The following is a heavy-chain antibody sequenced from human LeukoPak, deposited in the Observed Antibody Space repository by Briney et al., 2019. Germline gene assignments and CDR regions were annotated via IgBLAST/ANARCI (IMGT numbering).Heavy chain of an antibody. Sequence: GGSLRLSCAASGLTFSSYGMHWVRQAPGKGLEWVAVISYDGSNKYYADSVEGRFTISRDNSKNTLYLQMNSLRAEDTAVYYCAKDRGSSSPVDYWGQGTLVTVSS. CDR3: AKDRGSSSPVDY. CDR2: ISYDGSNK. D-gene: IGHD6-13*01. J-gene: IGHJ4*02. CDR1: GLTFSSYG. V-gene: IGHV3-30*18.